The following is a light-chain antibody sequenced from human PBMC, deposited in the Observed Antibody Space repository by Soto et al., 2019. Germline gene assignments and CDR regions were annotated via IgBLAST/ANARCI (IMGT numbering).Light chain of an antibody. CDR3: SSYAGPTNFVL. V-gene: IGLV2-23*01. Sequence: QSVLTQPASVSGSPGQSIVISCTGASSDVGTYSLVSWYQQHPGKAPKLLIYAATRRPSGVSDRFSGSTSDNTASLTISGLQAEDEADYYCSSYAGPTNFVLFGGGTKLTVL. J-gene: IGLJ3*02. CDR1: SSDVGTYSL. CDR2: AAT.